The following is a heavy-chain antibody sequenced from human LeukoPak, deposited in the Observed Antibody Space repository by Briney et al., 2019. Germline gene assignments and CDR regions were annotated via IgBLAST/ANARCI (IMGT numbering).Heavy chain of an antibody. V-gene: IGHV1-2*02. J-gene: IGHJ4*02. CDR1: GYTFTGAY. CDR2: INSYSGGT. Sequence: ASVKVSCKASGYTFTGAYIHWVRQAPGQGPKWMGWINSYSGGTNYAQKFQGRVTLTRDTSLGTAYMELSRLRSDDTAVYYCARQGEAASFDYWGQGTLVTVSS. D-gene: IGHD6-13*01. CDR3: ARQGEAASFDY.